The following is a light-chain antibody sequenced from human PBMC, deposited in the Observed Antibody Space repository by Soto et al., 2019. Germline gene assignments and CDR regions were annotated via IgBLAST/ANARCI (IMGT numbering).Light chain of an antibody. CDR2: AAS. V-gene: IGKV1-39*01. CDR3: QENYSTPYT. J-gene: IGKJ2*01. Sequence: DIQMTQSPSSLSASLGDRVTITCRASQSISTYLNWYQQKPGKAPKLLIYAASSLQSGVPSRFSGSGSGTDFTLTISSLQPEDFATYFCQENYSTPYTFGLGTKLEIK. CDR1: QSISTY.